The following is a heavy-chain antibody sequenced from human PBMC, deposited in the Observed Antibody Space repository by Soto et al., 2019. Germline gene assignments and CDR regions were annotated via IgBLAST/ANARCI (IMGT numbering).Heavy chain of an antibody. J-gene: IGHJ5*02. CDR3: ARQGRKEWLVWMGATNWFDP. CDR1: GGSISSSSYY. D-gene: IGHD6-19*01. Sequence: SETLSLTCAVSGGSISSSSYYWGWIRQPPGKGLEWIGSIYYSGSTYYNPSLKSRVTISVDTSKNQFSLKLSSVTAADTAVYYCARQGRKEWLVWMGATNWFDPWGQGTLVTVSS. V-gene: IGHV4-39*01. CDR2: IYYSGST.